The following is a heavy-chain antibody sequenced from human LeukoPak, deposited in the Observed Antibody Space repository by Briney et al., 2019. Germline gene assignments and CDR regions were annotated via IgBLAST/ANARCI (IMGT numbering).Heavy chain of an antibody. CDR3: AKVADTSGYYYSAFDY. Sequence: PGGSLRLSCAASGFTFSYYGMHWVRQAPGKGLEWVAVTSYDGSTKYYADSVKGRFTISRDNSKNTLYLQMNSLRAEDTAVYYCAKVADTSGYYYSAFDYWGQGTLVAVSS. CDR1: GFTFSYYG. CDR2: TSYDGSTK. D-gene: IGHD3-9*01. J-gene: IGHJ4*02. V-gene: IGHV3-30*18.